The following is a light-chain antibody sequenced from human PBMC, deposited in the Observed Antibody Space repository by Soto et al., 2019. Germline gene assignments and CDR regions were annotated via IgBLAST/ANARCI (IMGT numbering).Light chain of an antibody. CDR2: SAS. CDR3: QQASSFPLT. J-gene: IGKJ4*01. V-gene: IGKV1-12*01. CDR1: QDISNY. Sequence: DIQMTQSPSSLSASVGDRVTITCRASQDISNYLAWFQQKPGQAPKLLIYSASSLQSGVPSRFSGRGSGTIFTLTISSLQPEDFASYYCQQASSFPLTFGGGTQVEIK.